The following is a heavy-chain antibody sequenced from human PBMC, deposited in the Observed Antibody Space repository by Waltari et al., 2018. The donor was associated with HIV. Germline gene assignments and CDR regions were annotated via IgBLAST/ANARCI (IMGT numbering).Heavy chain of an antibody. V-gene: IGHV1-3*01. J-gene: IGHJ6*02. CDR1: GYTFTSYA. CDR3: ARDLNLHLAYYYYGMDV. Sequence: QVQLVQSGAEVKKPGASVKVSCKASGYTFTSYAMHWVRQAPGQRLEWMGWINAGNGNTKYSQKFQGRVTITRDTSASTAYMELSSLRSEDTAVYYCARDLNLHLAYYYYGMDVWGQGTTVTVSS. CDR2: INAGNGNT.